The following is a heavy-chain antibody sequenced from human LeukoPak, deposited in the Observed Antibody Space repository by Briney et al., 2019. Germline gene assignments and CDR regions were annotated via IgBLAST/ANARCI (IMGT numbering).Heavy chain of an antibody. J-gene: IGHJ6*03. CDR3: ARARPAYCGGDCNYYYYYYYMDV. CDR1: GGSISSGGYY. CDR2: IYYSGST. Sequence: SETLSLTCTVSGGSISSGGYYWSWLRQHPGKGLEWIGYIYYSGSTYYNPSLKSRVTISVDTSKNQFSLKLSSVTAADTAVYYCARARPAYCGGDCNYYYYYYYMDVWGKGTTVTVSS. V-gene: IGHV4-31*03. D-gene: IGHD2-21*02.